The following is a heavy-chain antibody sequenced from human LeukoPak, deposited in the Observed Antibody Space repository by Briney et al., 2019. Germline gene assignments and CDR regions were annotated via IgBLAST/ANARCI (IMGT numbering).Heavy chain of an antibody. CDR2: SDYSGST. Sequence: SETLSLTCTVSGGSISRGGYYWSWIRQHPAKGLEWIGYSDYSGSTYYNPSLKSRVTISVDTSKNQFSLKLSFVTAADTAVYYCARDGYYGSGKFDPWGQGTLVTVSS. CDR1: GGSISRGGYY. V-gene: IGHV4-31*03. CDR3: ARDGYYGSGKFDP. J-gene: IGHJ5*02. D-gene: IGHD3-10*01.